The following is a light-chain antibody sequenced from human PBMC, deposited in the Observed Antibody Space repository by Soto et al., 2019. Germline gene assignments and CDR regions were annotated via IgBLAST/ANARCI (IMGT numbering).Light chain of an antibody. CDR1: QGVSSN. V-gene: IGKV3D-11*01. CDR2: DGY. J-gene: IGKJ5*01. CDR3: QQRNMWPIA. Sequence: EIVMTQSPPTVSVSPGERATLSGRASQGVSSNLAWYQQKPGQPPRLLIYDGYYRATDTPPRFSGSGSGTDFTLTISSLEPEDSAVYYCQQRNMWPIAFGQGTRLEIK.